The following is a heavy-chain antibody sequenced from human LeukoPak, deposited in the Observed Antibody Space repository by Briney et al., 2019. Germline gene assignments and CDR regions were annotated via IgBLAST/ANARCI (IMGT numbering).Heavy chain of an antibody. Sequence: PSETLSLTCTVSGGSISSYYWSWIRQPAGRGLEWIGRIYTSGSANYNPSLKSRVTMSVDTSKNQFSLKLSSVTAADTAVYYCARDNDYCSSTSCYGGYYYGMDVWGQGTTVTVSS. CDR2: IYTSGSA. CDR3: ARDNDYCSSTSCYGGYYYGMDV. D-gene: IGHD2-2*01. V-gene: IGHV4-4*07. CDR1: GGSISSYY. J-gene: IGHJ6*02.